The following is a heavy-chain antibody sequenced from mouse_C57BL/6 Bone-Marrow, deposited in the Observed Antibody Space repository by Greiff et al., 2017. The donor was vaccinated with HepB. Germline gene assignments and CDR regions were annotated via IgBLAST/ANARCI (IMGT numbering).Heavy chain of an antibody. J-gene: IGHJ3*01. Sequence: VQLQQPGAELVKPGASVKLSCKASGYTFTSYWMHWVKQRPGQGLEWIGMIHPNSGSTNYNEKFKSKATLTVYKSSSTAYMQLSSLTSEDAAVYYCARSYWVAYWGQGTLVTVSA. CDR2: IHPNSGST. CDR1: GYTFTSYW. V-gene: IGHV1-64*01. CDR3: ARSYWVAY.